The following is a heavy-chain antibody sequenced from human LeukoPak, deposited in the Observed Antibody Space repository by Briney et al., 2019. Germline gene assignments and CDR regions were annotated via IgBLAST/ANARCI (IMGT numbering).Heavy chain of an antibody. J-gene: IGHJ4*02. D-gene: IGHD1-14*01. CDR3: ASPGLG. CDR2: IYHSGST. CDR1: GYSISSGYY. Sequence: SETLSLTCTVSGYSISSGYYWGWIRQPPGKGLEWIGSIYHSGSTYYNPSLKSRVTISVDTYKNQFSLKLSSVTAADTAVYYCASPGLGWGQGNLVTVSS. V-gene: IGHV4-38-2*02.